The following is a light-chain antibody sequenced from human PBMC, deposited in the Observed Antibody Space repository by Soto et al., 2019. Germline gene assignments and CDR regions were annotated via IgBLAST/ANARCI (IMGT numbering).Light chain of an antibody. CDR3: LQDSTYPRP. V-gene: IGKV1-6*01. J-gene: IGKJ1*01. CDR2: GTS. CDR1: QGTGTE. Sequence: AIQMTQSPSSLSASVGDRVTITCRASQGTGTELGWYQQRPGKAPRLLIYGTSTLLHGVPSNFSSSGSDTDFTLIISSLQPEDFATYYCLQDSTYPRPFGQGTKVEIK.